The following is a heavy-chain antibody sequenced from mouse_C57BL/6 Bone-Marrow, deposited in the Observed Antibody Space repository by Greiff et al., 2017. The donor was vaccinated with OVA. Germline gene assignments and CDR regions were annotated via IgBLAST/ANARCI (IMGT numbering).Heavy chain of an antibody. J-gene: IGHJ4*01. D-gene: IGHD1-1*01. CDR1: GFSINSDCY. CDR3: ARGYYDSSLYYAMDY. CDR2: TFYSGIP. V-gene: IGHV3-3*01. Sequence: VQLKESGPSLVRPSQTLSLTCTVTGFSINSDCYWIWIRQFPENNLEYFGYTFYSGIPYYNPSLESRTYLTRDKSKNQFSLKLSSVTTEDTATDYCARGYYDSSLYYAMDYWGKGTSVTVSS.